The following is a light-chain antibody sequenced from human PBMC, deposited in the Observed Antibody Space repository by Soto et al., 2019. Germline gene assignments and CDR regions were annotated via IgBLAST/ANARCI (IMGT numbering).Light chain of an antibody. Sequence: EIVMTQSPATLSVSPGERATLSCRASQSVSSNLAWYQQKPGQAPRLLIYGASTRATGIPARFSGSGSGTEFPLTIGSLQSEDFAVYYCQQYNTWPFTFGPGTRVDIK. J-gene: IGKJ3*01. CDR3: QQYNTWPFT. CDR2: GAS. V-gene: IGKV3D-15*01. CDR1: QSVSSN.